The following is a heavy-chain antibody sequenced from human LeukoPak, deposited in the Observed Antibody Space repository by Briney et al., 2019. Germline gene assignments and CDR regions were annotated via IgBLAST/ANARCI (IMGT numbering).Heavy chain of an antibody. V-gene: IGHV3-48*03. Sequence: GRPLRLSCAASGFTFSSYEMNWVRTAPGKGLEGVSYISSSGSTIYYADSVKGRSTISTNNAKTPLSWQMNTLRAQTPLVFYVADLGITMIGGVWGKGNTVTISS. D-gene: IGHD3-10*02. J-gene: IGHJ6*01. CDR2: ISSSGSTI. CDR1: GFTFSSYE. CDR3: ADLGITMIGGV.